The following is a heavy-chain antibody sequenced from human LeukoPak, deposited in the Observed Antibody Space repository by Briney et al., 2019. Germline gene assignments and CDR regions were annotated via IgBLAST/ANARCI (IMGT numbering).Heavy chain of an antibody. D-gene: IGHD3-3*01. J-gene: IGHJ4*02. CDR3: ARSRGLLLPDY. CDR2: INSDGGST. Sequence: GGSLRLSCAASGFTFRNSWMNWVRQAPGKGLVWVSRINSDGGSTSYADSVKGRFTISRDNAKNTLDLQMNSLRAEDTAVYYCARSRGLLLPDYWGQGTLVTVSS. CDR1: GFTFRNSW. V-gene: IGHV3-74*01.